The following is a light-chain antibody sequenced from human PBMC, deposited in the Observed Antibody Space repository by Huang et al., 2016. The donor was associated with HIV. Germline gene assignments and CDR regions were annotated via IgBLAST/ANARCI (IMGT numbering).Light chain of an antibody. CDR3: MQALQTLLT. Sequence: DIVMTQSPLSLPVTPGEPASISCRSSQSFLHSNGYNYLVWYLQKPGQSPQLLIYLGSNRASGVPDRFSGSGSGTDFTLKISRVEAEDVGVYYCMQALQTLLTFGGGTKVEIK. CDR2: LGS. V-gene: IGKV2-28*01. J-gene: IGKJ4*01. CDR1: QSFLHSNGYNY.